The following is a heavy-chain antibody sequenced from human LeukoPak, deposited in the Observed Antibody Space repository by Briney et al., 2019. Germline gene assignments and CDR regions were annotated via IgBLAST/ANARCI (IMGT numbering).Heavy chain of an antibody. CDR3: ARDIDRSDIVVVTAIAFDY. CDR1: GFTFSSYA. D-gene: IGHD2-21*02. CDR2: ISYDGSNK. J-gene: IGHJ4*02. Sequence: GGSLRLSCAASGFTFSSYAMHWVRQAPRKGLEWVAVISYDGSNKYYADSVKGRFTISRDNSKNTLYLQMNSLRAEDTAVYYCARDIDRSDIVVVTAIAFDYWGQGTLVTVSS. V-gene: IGHV3-30-3*01.